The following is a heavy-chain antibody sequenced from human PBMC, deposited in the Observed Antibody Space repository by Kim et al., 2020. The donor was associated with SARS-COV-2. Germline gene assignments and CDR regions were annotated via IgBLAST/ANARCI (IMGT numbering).Heavy chain of an antibody. D-gene: IGHD6-6*01. CDR3: ARTRAARPYYDMEG. V-gene: IGHV4-39*01. J-gene: IGHJ6*02. Sequence: NPSLKSRVTIFVDTSKNHFSLKVSSVTAADTAVYYCARTRAARPYYDMEGWGQGTTVTVSS.